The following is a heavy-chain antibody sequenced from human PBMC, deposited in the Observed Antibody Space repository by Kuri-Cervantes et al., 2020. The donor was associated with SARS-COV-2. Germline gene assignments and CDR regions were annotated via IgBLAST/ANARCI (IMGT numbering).Heavy chain of an antibody. Sequence: GESLKISCAASGFTFSSYWMSWVRQAPGKGLEWVANIKQDGSEKYYVDSVKGRFTISRDNAKSSLYLQMNSLRAEDTALYYCAKESWYEDSRLGYFDLWGRGTLVTVSS. J-gene: IGHJ2*01. D-gene: IGHD2-15*01. V-gene: IGHV3-7*03. CDR1: GFTFSSYW. CDR2: IKQDGSEK. CDR3: AKESWYEDSRLGYFDL.